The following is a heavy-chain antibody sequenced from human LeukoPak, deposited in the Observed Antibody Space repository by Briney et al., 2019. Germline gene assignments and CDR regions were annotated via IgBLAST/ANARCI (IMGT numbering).Heavy chain of an antibody. V-gene: IGHV4-34*01. CDR1: GGSFSGYY. J-gene: IGHJ4*02. CDR3: ARVGSYFDRGGPKGLVTDY. Sequence: SETLSLTCAVYGGSFSGYYWSRIRQPPGKGLEWIGEINHSGSTNYNPSLKSRVTLSVDTSKNQFSLKLSSVTAADTAVYYCARVGSYFDRGGPKGLVTDYWGQGTLVTVSS. CDR2: INHSGST. D-gene: IGHD3-22*01.